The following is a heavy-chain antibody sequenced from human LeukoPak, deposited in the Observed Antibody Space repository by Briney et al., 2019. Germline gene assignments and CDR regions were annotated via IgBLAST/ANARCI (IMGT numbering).Heavy chain of an antibody. Sequence: KPSETLSLTCTVSGGSISSYYWSWIRQPPGKGLEWIGYIYYSGSTNYNPSLKSRVTISVDTSKNQFSLKLSSVTAADTAVYYCARYGIAVAGIHVGLGYWGQGTLVTVSS. D-gene: IGHD6-19*01. CDR2: IYYSGST. CDR3: ARYGIAVAGIHVGLGY. CDR1: GGSISSYY. V-gene: IGHV4-59*01. J-gene: IGHJ4*02.